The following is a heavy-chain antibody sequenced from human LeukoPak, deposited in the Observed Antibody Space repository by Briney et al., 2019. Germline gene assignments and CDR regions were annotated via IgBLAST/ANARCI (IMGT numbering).Heavy chain of an antibody. CDR3: ARPAPGGYSYGLTAGGWFDP. Sequence: LKPSETLSLTCAVYGGSFSGYYWSWIRQPPGKGLEWIGEINHSGSTNYNPSLKSRVTISVDTSKNQFSLKLSSVTAADTAVYYCARPAPGGYSYGLTAGGWFDPWGQGTLVTVSS. CDR2: INHSGST. V-gene: IGHV4-34*01. D-gene: IGHD5-18*01. J-gene: IGHJ5*02. CDR1: GGSFSGYY.